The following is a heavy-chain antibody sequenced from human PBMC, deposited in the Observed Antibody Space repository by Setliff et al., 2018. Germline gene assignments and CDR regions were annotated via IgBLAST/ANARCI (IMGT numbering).Heavy chain of an antibody. V-gene: IGHV4-59*01. D-gene: IGHD1-26*01. CDR2: IYYSGAT. CDR1: GDSINPYY. Sequence: SETLSLTCSVSGDSINPYYWTWIRQPPGKGLEWIGFIYYSGATTYNPSLKSRVTISVDTSKNQFSLNLNSVTAADTAVYYCARHPSSGSYYGGSIFYFDDWGPGILVTVSS. J-gene: IGHJ4*02. CDR3: ARHPSSGSYYGGSIFYFDD.